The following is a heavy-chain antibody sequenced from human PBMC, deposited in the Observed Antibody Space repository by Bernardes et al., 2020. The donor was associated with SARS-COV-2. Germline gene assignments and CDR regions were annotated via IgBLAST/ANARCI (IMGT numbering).Heavy chain of an antibody. D-gene: IGHD2-15*01. CDR3: ARDKGYGGPTDY. V-gene: IGHV4-59*01. Sequence: SEPLSLTCTVSGGSISSYYWSWIPQPPGKGLEWIGYIYYSGSTNYNPSLKSRVTISVDTSKNQFSLKLSSVTAADTAVYYCARDKGYGGPTDYWGQGTLVTVSS. J-gene: IGHJ4*02. CDR2: IYYSGST. CDR1: GGSISSYY.